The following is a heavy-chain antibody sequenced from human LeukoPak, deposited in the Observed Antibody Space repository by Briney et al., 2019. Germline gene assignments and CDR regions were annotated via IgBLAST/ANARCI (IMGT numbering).Heavy chain of an antibody. CDR2: ISSSSSYI. CDR1: GFTFSSYS. D-gene: IGHD3-22*01. Sequence: GGSLRLSCAASGFTFSSYSMNWVRQAPGKGLEWVSSISSSSSYIYYADSVKGRFTISRDNAKNSLYLQVNSLRAEDTAVYYCARDSTLVGSSGYYVIDYWGQGTLVTVSS. V-gene: IGHV3-21*01. J-gene: IGHJ4*02. CDR3: ARDSTLVGSSGYYVIDY.